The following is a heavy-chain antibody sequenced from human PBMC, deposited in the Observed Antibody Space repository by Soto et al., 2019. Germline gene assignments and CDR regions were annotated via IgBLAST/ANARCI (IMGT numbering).Heavy chain of an antibody. Sequence: ETLSLTCTVSGGTISSYYWSWIRQPPGKGLEWIGYIYYSGNTNYNPSLKSRVTISIDTSKTQFSLKLRSVTGADTALYFCARSISARPEADIWGQGTMVTVSS. CDR2: IYYSGNT. V-gene: IGHV4-59*01. CDR1: GGTISSYY. J-gene: IGHJ3*02. CDR3: ARSISARPEADI. D-gene: IGHD6-6*01.